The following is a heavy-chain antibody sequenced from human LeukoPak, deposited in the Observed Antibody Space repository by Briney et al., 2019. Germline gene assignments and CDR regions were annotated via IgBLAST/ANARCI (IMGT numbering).Heavy chain of an antibody. CDR2: IIPILGIA. CDR1: GGTFSSYA. V-gene: IGHV1-69*04. CDR3: ARGDSSSWYADY. D-gene: IGHD6-13*01. J-gene: IGHJ4*02. Sequence: SVKVSCKASGGTFSSYAIRWVRQAPGQGLEWMGRIIPILGIANYAQKFQGRVTITADKSTSTAYMELSSLRSEDTAVYYCARGDSSSWYADYWGQGTLVTVSS.